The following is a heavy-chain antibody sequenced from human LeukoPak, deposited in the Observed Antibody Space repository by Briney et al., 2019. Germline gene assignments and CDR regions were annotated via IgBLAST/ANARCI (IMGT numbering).Heavy chain of an antibody. CDR2: INHSGTT. D-gene: IGHD3-10*01. CDR1: GESFTGYY. J-gene: IGHJ4*02. V-gene: IGHV4-34*01. CDR3: ARHRLLWFGGHFDY. Sequence: AETLSLTCSVSGESFTGYYWSWIRQLPGKGLEWIGEINHSGTTNYNPSLKSRVTVSVDTSNNQFSLKLTSVTATDTAVYYCARHRLLWFGGHFDYWGQGTLVTVSS.